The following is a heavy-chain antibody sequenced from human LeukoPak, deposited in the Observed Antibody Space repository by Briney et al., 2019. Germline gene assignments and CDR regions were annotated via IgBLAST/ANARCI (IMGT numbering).Heavy chain of an antibody. CDR3: ASAPYGNWYFDL. CDR2: IYTSGST. CDR1: GGSISSGSYY. V-gene: IGHV4-61*02. Sequence: SQTLSLTCTVSGGSISSGSYYWSWIRQPAGKGLEWIGRIYTSGSTNYNPSLKSRVTISVDTSKNQFSLKLSSVTAADTAVYYCASAPYGNWYFDLWGRGTLVTVSS. J-gene: IGHJ2*01. D-gene: IGHD4-17*01.